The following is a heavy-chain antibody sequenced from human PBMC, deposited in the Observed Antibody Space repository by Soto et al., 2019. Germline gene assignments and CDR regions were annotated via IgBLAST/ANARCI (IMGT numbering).Heavy chain of an antibody. J-gene: IGHJ4*02. CDR2: ISAYNGDK. D-gene: IGHD1-26*01. V-gene: IGHV1-18*04. CDR3: ARGPAGGLRGGVSY. Sequence: SVKVYCKSSCYTFTTYGITCVRQAPGQGPKWMGWISAYNGDKNYAQKFQGRVIMTTDTSTTTAYMELRSLRSDDTAVYYCARGPAGGLRGGVSYWGQGTLVTVSS. CDR1: CYTFTTYG.